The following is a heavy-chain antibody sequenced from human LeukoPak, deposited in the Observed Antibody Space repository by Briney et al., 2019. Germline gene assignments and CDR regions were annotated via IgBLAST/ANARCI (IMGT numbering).Heavy chain of an antibody. V-gene: IGHV3-9*03. CDR1: GFTFDDYA. CDR3: AKDEFVASDFTGAFDI. J-gene: IGHJ3*02. D-gene: IGHD2-8*02. Sequence: GGSLRLSCAASGFTFDDYAMHWVRQVPGNGLEWVSGISWYSGSIGYADSVKGRFTISRDNAKNSLYLQMNSLRAEDMALYYCAKDEFVASDFTGAFDIWGQGTMVTVSS. CDR2: ISWYSGSI.